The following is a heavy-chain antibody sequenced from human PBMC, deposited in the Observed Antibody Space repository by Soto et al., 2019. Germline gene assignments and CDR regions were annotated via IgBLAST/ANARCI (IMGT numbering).Heavy chain of an antibody. CDR1: GFTFSSYG. V-gene: IGHV3-30*18. CDR2: ISYDGSNK. Sequence: GGSLRLSCAASGFTFSSYGMHWVRQAPGKGLEWVAVISYDGSNKYYADSVKGRFTISRDNSKNTLYLQMNSLRAEDTAVYYCAKASSGWYGGYFDYWGQGTLVTVSS. J-gene: IGHJ4*02. CDR3: AKASSGWYGGYFDY. D-gene: IGHD6-19*01.